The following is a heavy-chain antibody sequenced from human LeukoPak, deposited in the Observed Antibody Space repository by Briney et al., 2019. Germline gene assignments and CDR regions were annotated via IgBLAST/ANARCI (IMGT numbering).Heavy chain of an antibody. Sequence: SVKVSCKASGGTFSSYAISWVRQAPGQGLEWMGGIIPIFGTTNYAQKFQGRVTITADESTSTAYMELSSMRSEDAALYYCARGGPARPFDYWGQGTLVTVSS. CDR1: GGTFSSYA. J-gene: IGHJ4*02. CDR3: ARGGPARPFDY. CDR2: IIPIFGTT. D-gene: IGHD6-6*01. V-gene: IGHV1-69*13.